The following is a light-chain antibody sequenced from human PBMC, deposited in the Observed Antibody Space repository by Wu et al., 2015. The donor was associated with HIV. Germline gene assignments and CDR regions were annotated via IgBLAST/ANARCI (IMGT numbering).Light chain of an antibody. CDR2: SIS. CDR1: QTVSTD. V-gene: IGKV3-11*01. CDR3: QQCRKWPQT. Sequence: VMTQSPATLSVSPGGRASLSCRASQTVSTDFAWFLQKPGLPPGLLIYSISVRADGVPVRFTGSGSGTDFTLTISSLEPEDFAVYYCQQCRKWPQTFGQGTKVEIK. J-gene: IGKJ1*01.